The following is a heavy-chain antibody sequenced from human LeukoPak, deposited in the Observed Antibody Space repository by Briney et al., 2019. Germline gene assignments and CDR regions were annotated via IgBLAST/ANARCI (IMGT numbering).Heavy chain of an antibody. Sequence: GASVKVSCKASGYTFTSYDINWARQATGQGLEWMGWMNPNSGNTGYAQKFQGRVTMTRNTSISTAYMELSSLRSEDTAVYYCARGRCSSTSCYFWWAYYYTDVWGKGTTVTVSS. D-gene: IGHD2-2*01. CDR3: ARGRCSSTSCYFWWAYYYTDV. CDR2: MNPNSGNT. CDR1: GYTFTSYD. J-gene: IGHJ6*03. V-gene: IGHV1-8*01.